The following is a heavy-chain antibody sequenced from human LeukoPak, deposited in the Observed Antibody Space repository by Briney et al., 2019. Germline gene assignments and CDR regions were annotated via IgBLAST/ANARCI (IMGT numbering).Heavy chain of an antibody. J-gene: IGHJ4*02. CDR3: AKAGSSGSFDS. V-gene: IGHV3-23*01. CDR1: GFTFSSYA. Sequence: PGGSLRLSCAASGFTFSSYAMSWVRQAPGKGLEWVSAISGSGGSTYYADSVKGRFTISRDNSKNTVYLQMNSLRADDTAVFYCAKAGSSGSFDSWGQGTHVTVSS. CDR2: ISGSGGST. D-gene: IGHD6-19*01.